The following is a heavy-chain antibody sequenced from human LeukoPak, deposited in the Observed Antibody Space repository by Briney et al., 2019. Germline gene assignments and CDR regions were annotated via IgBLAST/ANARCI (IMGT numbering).Heavy chain of an antibody. CDR2: ICHTGST. CDR3: ARHPPQYCSGTSCYDY. J-gene: IGHJ4*02. V-gene: IGHV4-38-2*01. D-gene: IGHD2-2*01. Sequence: SETLSLTCAVSGYSISSGYYWGWVRQPPGKGLEWIGTICHTGSTHYNPSLKSRVTISVETSKNQFSLKMSSVTAADTAVYYCARHPPQYCSGTSCYDYWGQGTLVTVSS. CDR1: GYSISSGYY.